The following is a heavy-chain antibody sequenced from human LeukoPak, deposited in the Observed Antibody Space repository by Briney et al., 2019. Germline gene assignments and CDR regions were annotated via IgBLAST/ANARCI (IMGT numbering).Heavy chain of an antibody. Sequence: SVKVSCKASGGTFSSYAISWVRQAPGQGLEWMGRIIPILGIANYAQKFQGGVTITADKSTSTAYMELSSLRPEDTAVYYCANGRTDPDSSSAYYYYYGMDVWGQGTTVTVSS. D-gene: IGHD6-6*01. J-gene: IGHJ6*02. CDR2: IIPILGIA. CDR3: ANGRTDPDSSSAYYYYYGMDV. CDR1: GGTFSSYA. V-gene: IGHV1-69*04.